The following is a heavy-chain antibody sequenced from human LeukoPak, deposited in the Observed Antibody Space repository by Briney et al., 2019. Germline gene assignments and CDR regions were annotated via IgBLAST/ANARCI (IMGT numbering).Heavy chain of an antibody. D-gene: IGHD4-23*01. CDR3: ARDGYGGNEGFDY. CDR2: IIPIFGIA. Sequence: ASVKVSCKASGGTFSSYAISWVRQAPGQGLEWMGRIIPIFGIANYAQKFQGRVTITADKSTSTAYMELSSLRSEDTAVYYCARDGYGGNEGFDYWGQGTLVTVSS. V-gene: IGHV1-69*04. CDR1: GGTFSSYA. J-gene: IGHJ4*02.